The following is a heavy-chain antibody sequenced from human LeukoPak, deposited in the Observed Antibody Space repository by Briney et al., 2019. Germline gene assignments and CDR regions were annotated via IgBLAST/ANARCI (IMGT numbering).Heavy chain of an antibody. D-gene: IGHD4-17*01. CDR1: GFTFSTYS. CDR3: ARDLSGYGEYSGDGS. J-gene: IGHJ5*02. CDR2: ISGSSTYI. V-gene: IGHV3-21*01. Sequence: PGGSLRLSCAASGFTFSTYSMNWVRQAPGKGLEWVSSISGSSTYIYYADSVKGRFTISRDNAKNSLYLQMNSLRAEDTAVYYCARDLSGYGEYSGDGSWGQGTLVTVSS.